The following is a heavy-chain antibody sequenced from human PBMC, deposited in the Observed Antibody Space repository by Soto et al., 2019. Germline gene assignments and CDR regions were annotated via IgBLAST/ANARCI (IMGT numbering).Heavy chain of an antibody. CDR2: IYYSGST. CDR3: ARDLRYGYSSSYYYYGMEV. CDR1: GGSISSGGYY. J-gene: IGHJ6*02. Sequence: SETLSLTCTVSGGSISSGGYYWSWIRQHPGKGLEWIGYIYYSGSTYYNPSLKSRVTISVDTSKNQFSLKLSSVTAADTAVYYCARDLRYGYSSSYYYYGMEVWGQGTTVTVSS. D-gene: IGHD6-13*01. V-gene: IGHV4-31*03.